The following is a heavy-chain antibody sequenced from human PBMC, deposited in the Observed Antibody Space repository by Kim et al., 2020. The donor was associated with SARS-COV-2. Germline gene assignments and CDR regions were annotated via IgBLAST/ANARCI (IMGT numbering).Heavy chain of an antibody. V-gene: IGHV4-59*12. D-gene: IGHD3-22*01. CDR3: ARAGGYALTFNY. Sequence: NYKASLKSRVTISRDTSKKRFSLRLNSVTAADTAMYYCARAGGYALTFNYWGQGALVTVSS. J-gene: IGHJ4*02.